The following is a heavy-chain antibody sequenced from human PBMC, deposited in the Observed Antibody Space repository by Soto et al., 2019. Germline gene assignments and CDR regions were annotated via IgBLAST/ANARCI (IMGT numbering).Heavy chain of an antibody. V-gene: IGHV1-46*01. Sequence: ASVKVSCKASGYTFISYYMHWVRQAPGQGLEWMGTINPRGGDTRYAQRFQGRVTMTRDTSTTTIYMEVSSLKSDDTAVYYCARGSPSSTTLGWFDPWGQGTLVTVSS. CDR3: ARGSPSSTTLGWFDP. CDR1: GYTFISYY. J-gene: IGHJ5*02. D-gene: IGHD2-2*01. CDR2: INPRGGDT.